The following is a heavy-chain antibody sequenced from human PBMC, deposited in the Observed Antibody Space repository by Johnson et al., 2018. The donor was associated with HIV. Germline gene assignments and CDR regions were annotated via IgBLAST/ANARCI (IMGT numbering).Heavy chain of an antibody. V-gene: IGHV3-49*03. CDR3: TGGRDLRAFDI. J-gene: IGHJ3*02. Sequence: VQLMESGGGLVQPGRSLRLSCTVSGFTFGDYAMTWFRQAPGRGLEWVGFIRSKAYGGTTEYAASVKGRFTISRDDSKSVAYLQMNSLKTEDTAVYYCTGGRDLRAFDIWGQGTMVTVSS. D-gene: IGHD2-21*02. CDR1: GFTFGDYA. CDR2: IRSKAYGGTT.